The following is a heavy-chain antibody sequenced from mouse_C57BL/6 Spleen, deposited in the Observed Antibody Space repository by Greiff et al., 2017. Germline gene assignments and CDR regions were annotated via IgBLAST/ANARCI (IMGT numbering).Heavy chain of an antibody. J-gene: IGHJ3*01. V-gene: IGHV1-18*01. Sequence: EVQLQQSGPELVKPGASVKIPCKASGYTFTDYNMDWVKQSHGKSLEWIGDINPNNGGTIYNQQFKGKATLTVDTSSSTDYMELRSLTSEDTAVXCCARVVYSNYVWCAYWGQGTLVTVSA. CDR3: ARVVYSNYVWCAY. CDR1: GYTFTDYN. D-gene: IGHD2-5*01. CDR2: INPNNGGT.